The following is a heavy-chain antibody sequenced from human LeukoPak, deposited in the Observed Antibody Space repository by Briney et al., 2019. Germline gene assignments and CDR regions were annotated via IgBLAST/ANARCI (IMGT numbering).Heavy chain of an antibody. CDR2: IYYSGST. CDR3: ARHITSFICAFDI. CDR1: GGSISSYY. Sequence: SETLSLTCTVSGGSISSYYWSWIRQPPGKGLEWIGYIYYSGSTNHNPSLKSRVTISVDTSKNQFSLKLSSVTAADTAVYYCARHITSFICAFDIWGQGTMVTVSS. D-gene: IGHD2-15*01. V-gene: IGHV4-59*08. J-gene: IGHJ3*02.